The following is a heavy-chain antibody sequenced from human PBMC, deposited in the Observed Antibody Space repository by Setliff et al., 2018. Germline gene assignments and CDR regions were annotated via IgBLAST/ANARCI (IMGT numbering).Heavy chain of an antibody. V-gene: IGHV3-21*03. Sequence: GGSLRLSCAASGFTFSSYSMHWVRQTPGKGLEWVSSISPDSYYIYYADSIKGRFTISRDNAKSSLYLQMNSLRAEDTAVFYCARSPANGGHDAFDTWGQGTMVTVSS. D-gene: IGHD6-25*01. J-gene: IGHJ3*02. CDR2: ISPDSYYI. CDR3: ARSPANGGHDAFDT. CDR1: GFTFSSYS.